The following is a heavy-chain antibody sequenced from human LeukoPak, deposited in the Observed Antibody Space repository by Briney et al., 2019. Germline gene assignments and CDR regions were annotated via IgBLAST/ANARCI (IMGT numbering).Heavy chain of an antibody. CDR3: ARDFGD. V-gene: IGHV3-23*01. Sequence: GGSLRLSCAASGFTFSTYAMSWVRQAPGKGLEWVSTITNSGGSAFYADSVKGRFTISRDNSKNTLYLQMNSLRAEDTALYYCARDFGDRGQGTLVTVSS. D-gene: IGHD3-10*01. CDR2: ITNSGGSA. J-gene: IGHJ4*02. CDR1: GFTFSTYA.